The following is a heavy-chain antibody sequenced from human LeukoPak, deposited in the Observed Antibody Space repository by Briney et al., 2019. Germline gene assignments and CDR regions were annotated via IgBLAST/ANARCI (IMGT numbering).Heavy chain of an antibody. Sequence: GGSLRLSCAASGFALSRHWMTWVRQVPGRGPEWVANVNRDGSETYYLDSVKGRFTISKDNAKNSLYLQMNSLRAEDTALYHCARNNGMDVWGQGTTVIVSS. CDR3: ARNNGMDV. CDR1: GFALSRHW. V-gene: IGHV3-7*03. CDR2: VNRDGSET. J-gene: IGHJ6*02.